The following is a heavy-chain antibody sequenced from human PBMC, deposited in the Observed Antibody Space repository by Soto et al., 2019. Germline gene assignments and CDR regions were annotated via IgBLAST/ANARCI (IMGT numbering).Heavy chain of an antibody. D-gene: IGHD2-8*02. CDR2: IYNTGTT. CDR3: ARGISMLVVVQTDAPDKYYFDS. Sequence: PSETLSLTCDVSGGSMSGYYWSWIRQTPGKGLEWIGYIYNTGTTNYNPSLKSRVTISIDTSKNQFSLKVSSVTAADTAVYYCARGISMLVVVQTDAPDKYYFDSWGLGTLVTVSS. V-gene: IGHV4-59*01. CDR1: GGSMSGYY. J-gene: IGHJ4*02.